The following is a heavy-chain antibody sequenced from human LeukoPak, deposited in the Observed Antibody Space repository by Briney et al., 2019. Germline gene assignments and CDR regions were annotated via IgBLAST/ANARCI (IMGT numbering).Heavy chain of an antibody. CDR3: ARGRLLWFGELDY. V-gene: IGHV3-7*01. Sequence: GGSLRLSCAAPGFPFRNYWLTWVRQAPGKGLEWVASIKQDGSEKYYVDSVKGRFTVSRDNAKNSLYLQMGSLRAEDTAMFYCARGRLLWFGELDYWGQGTLVTVSS. CDR2: IKQDGSEK. J-gene: IGHJ4*02. D-gene: IGHD3-10*01. CDR1: GFPFRNYW.